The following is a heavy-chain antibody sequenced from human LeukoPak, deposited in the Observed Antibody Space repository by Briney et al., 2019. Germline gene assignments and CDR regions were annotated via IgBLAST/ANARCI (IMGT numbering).Heavy chain of an antibody. D-gene: IGHD1-26*01. J-gene: IGHJ5*02. Sequence: SETLSLTCAVYGGSFSGYYWSWIRQPPGKGLEWIGEINHSGSTNYNPSLKSRVTISVDTSKNQFPLTLSSVTAADTAVYYCASMVGATGTKSYRFDPWGQGTLVTVSS. CDR3: ASMVGATGTKSYRFDP. CDR1: GGSFSGYY. V-gene: IGHV4-34*01. CDR2: INHSGST.